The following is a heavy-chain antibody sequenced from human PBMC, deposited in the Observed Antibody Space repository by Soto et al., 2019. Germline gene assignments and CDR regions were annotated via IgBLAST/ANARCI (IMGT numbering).Heavy chain of an antibody. D-gene: IGHD3-3*01. J-gene: IGHJ4*02. CDR3: AGGTTIFGVVLDY. CDR2: ISWNSGSI. CDR1: GFTFDDYA. Sequence: EVQLVESGGGLEQPGRSLRLSCAASGFTFDDYAMHWVRQAPGKGLEWVSGISWNSGSIGYADSVKGRFTISRDNAKNSLYLQTNSLRAEDTALYYCAGGTTIFGVVLDYWGQGTLVTVSS. V-gene: IGHV3-9*01.